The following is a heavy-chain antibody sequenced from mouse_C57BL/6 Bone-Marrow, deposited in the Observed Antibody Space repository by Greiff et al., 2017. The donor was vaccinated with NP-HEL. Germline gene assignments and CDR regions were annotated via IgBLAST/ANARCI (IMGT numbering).Heavy chain of an antibody. Sequence: QVQLQQSGAELVRPGASVKLSCKASGYTFTDYYINWVKQRPGQGLEWIARIYPGSGNTYYNEKFKGKATLTAEKSSSTAYMQLSSLTSEDSAVYFCARQPAQAWYFDVWGTGTTVTVSS. V-gene: IGHV1-76*01. CDR3: ARQPAQAWYFDV. CDR1: GYTFTDYY. D-gene: IGHD3-2*02. J-gene: IGHJ1*03. CDR2: IYPGSGNT.